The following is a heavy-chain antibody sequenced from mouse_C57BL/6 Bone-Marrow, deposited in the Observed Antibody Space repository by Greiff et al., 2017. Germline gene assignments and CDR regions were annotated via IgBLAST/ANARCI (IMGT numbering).Heavy chain of an antibody. D-gene: IGHD1-2*01. V-gene: IGHV5-12*01. CDR3: ARLRWSTTALDY. J-gene: IGHJ4*01. Sequence: EVKLVESGGGLVQPGGSLKLSCAASGFTFSDYYMYWVRQTPEKRLEWVAYISNGGGSTYYPDTVKGRFTISRDNAKNTLYLQMSRLKSEDTAMYYCARLRWSTTALDYWGQGTSVTVSS. CDR1: GFTFSDYY. CDR2: ISNGGGST.